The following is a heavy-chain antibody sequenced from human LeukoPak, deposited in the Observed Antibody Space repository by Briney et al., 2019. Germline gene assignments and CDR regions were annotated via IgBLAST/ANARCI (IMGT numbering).Heavy chain of an antibody. Sequence: SETLSLTCTVSGGSISSYYWSWIRQPPGKGLEWIGYIYNSGSTNYNPSLKSRVTISVDTSKNQFSLKLSSVTAADTAVYYCARDCSSTSCFYYMDVWGKGITVTISS. J-gene: IGHJ6*03. V-gene: IGHV4-59*01. CDR2: IYNSGST. CDR1: GGSISSYY. CDR3: ARDCSSTSCFYYMDV. D-gene: IGHD2-2*01.